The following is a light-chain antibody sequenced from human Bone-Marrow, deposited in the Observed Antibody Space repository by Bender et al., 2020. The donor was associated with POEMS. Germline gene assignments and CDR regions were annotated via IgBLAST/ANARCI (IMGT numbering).Light chain of an antibody. CDR3: QAWDTSSVV. CDR1: QLGDQY. Sequence: SYGLTQPPSVSVSPGHTANITCSGDQLGDQYASWYQLKPGQSPVLVIYEDKRPSGIPERFSGSNSGNIATLTISGTQALDEADYYCQAWDTSSVVFGGGTKLTVL. CDR2: ED. V-gene: IGLV3-1*01. J-gene: IGLJ2*01.